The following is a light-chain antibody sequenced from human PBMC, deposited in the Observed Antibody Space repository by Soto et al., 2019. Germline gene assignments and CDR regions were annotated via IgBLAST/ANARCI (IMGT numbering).Light chain of an antibody. V-gene: IGKV3-11*01. Sequence: EIVLTQSPATLSLSPGERATLSCRASQSVSSYLAWYQQKPGQVPRLVIYDASNRATGIPGKFSGSGSGTDVTLTISSLEPEDFGVYYCQQRSSWPLTFGQGTKVEIK. J-gene: IGKJ1*01. CDR3: QQRSSWPLT. CDR1: QSVSSY. CDR2: DAS.